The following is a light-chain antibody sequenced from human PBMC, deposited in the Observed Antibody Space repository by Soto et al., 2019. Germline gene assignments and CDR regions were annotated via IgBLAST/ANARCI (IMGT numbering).Light chain of an antibody. J-gene: IGKJ1*01. CDR1: QSVSSY. CDR3: QQRSNWPWT. V-gene: IGKV3-11*01. CDR2: DAS. Sequence: EIVCAHSSGTLSGSPGKRATLSCRASQSVSSYLAWYQQKPGQAPRLLIYDASNRATGIPARFSGSGSGTDFTLTISSLEPEDFAVYYCQQRSNWPWTFGQGTKVDIK.